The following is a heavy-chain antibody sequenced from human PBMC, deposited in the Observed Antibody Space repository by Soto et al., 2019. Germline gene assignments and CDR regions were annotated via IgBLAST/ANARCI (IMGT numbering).Heavy chain of an antibody. J-gene: IGHJ4*02. CDR1: GGSFSGYY. D-gene: IGHD2-2*01. Sequence: SETLSLTCAVYGGSFSGYYWSWIRQPPGKGLEWIGEINHSGSTNYNPSLKSRVTISVDTSKNQFSLKLSSVTAADTAVYYCARDHHRYCSSTSCYAAGFGYWGQGTLVTVSS. V-gene: IGHV4-34*01. CDR2: INHSGST. CDR3: ARDHHRYCSSTSCYAAGFGY.